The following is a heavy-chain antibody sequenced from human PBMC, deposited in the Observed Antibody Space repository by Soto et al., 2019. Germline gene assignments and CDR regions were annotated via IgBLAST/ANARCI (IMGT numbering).Heavy chain of an antibody. Sequence: QVQLVQSGAEVKKPGSSVKVSCKASGGTFSSYAISWVRQAPGQGLEWMGGIIPIFGTANYAQKFQGRVTITADESTSTADMELSSLRSEDTAVYYWARGWFLGIVLVPAALHGMDVWGQGTTVTVSS. CDR3: ARGWFLGIVLVPAALHGMDV. V-gene: IGHV1-69*12. J-gene: IGHJ6*02. CDR1: GGTFSSYA. D-gene: IGHD2-2*03. CDR2: IIPIFGTA.